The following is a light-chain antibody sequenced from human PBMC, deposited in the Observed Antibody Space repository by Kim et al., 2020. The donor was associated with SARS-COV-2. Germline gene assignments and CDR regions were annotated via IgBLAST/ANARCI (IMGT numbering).Light chain of an antibody. CDR3: QAWDSSTVV. J-gene: IGLJ2*01. CDR1: ELGDKY. V-gene: IGLV3-1*01. Sequence: VSPGQTASISCSGDELGDKYACWYQQKPGQSPVLVIYQDDKRPSGIPERFSGSNSGNTATLTISGTQAMDEADYYCQAWDSSTVVFGGGTQLTVL. CDR2: QDD.